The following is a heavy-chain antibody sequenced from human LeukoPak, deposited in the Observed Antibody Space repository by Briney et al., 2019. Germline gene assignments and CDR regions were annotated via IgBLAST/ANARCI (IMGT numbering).Heavy chain of an antibody. J-gene: IGHJ4*02. Sequence: GGSLRLSCAASGFTFDDYAMHWVRQAPGKGLEWVSGISWNSGSIGYADSVKGRFTISRDNSKNTLYLQMNSLRAEDTAVYYCAKDVGGSYPDYWGQGTQVTVSS. CDR2: ISWNSGSI. CDR1: GFTFDDYA. V-gene: IGHV3-9*01. D-gene: IGHD1-26*01. CDR3: AKDVGGSYPDY.